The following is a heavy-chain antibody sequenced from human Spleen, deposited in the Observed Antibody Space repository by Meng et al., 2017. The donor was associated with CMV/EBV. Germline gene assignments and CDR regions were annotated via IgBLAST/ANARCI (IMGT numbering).Heavy chain of an antibody. J-gene: IGHJ5*02. V-gene: IGHV1-8*03. Sequence: ASVKVSCKASGYTFTSYDINWVRQAAGQGLEWMGWMNPNSGNTAYAQKFQGRVTFTRNNSISTVYMDLSSLTSEDTAVYYCARGGGGSGWANWFDPWGQGTLVTVSS. CDR1: GYTFTSYD. CDR2: MNPNSGNT. D-gene: IGHD6-19*01. CDR3: ARGGGGSGWANWFDP.